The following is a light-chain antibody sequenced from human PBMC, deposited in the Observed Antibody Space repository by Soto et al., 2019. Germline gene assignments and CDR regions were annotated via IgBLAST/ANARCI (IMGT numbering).Light chain of an antibody. J-gene: IGLJ1*01. CDR1: TSNIGTFY. CDR2: LGD. Sequence: QSVLTQPPSASSTPGQTVTISCSGSTSNIGTFYVYWYQHLPGTAPKLLIYLGDHRASGVSDRCSGSKSGTSASLAINGRRSDDEDDYYCAAWDDNLNAYVFGSGTKLTVL. V-gene: IGLV1-47*02. CDR3: AAWDDNLNAYV.